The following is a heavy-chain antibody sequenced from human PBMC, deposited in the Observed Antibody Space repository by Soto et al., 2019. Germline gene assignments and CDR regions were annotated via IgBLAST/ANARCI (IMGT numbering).Heavy chain of an antibody. J-gene: IGHJ4*02. CDR3: ARPAAAGTYFDY. V-gene: IGHV4-59*08. Sequence: SETLSLTCTVSGGSISSYYWSWIRQPPGKGLEWIGYIYYSGSTNYNPSLKSRVTISVDTSKNQFSLKLSSVTAADTAVYYCARPAAAGTYFDYWGQGTLVTVSS. D-gene: IGHD6-13*01. CDR1: GGSISSYY. CDR2: IYYSGST.